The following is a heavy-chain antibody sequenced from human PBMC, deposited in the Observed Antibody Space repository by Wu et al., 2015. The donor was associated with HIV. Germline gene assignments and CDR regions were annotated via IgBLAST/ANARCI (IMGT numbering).Heavy chain of an antibody. CDR3: ARAFGSWYTGHFDY. V-gene: IGHV1-18*01. J-gene: IGHJ4*02. CDR1: GYSFTNYN. Sequence: QVQLVQSGAEVKKPGASMKVSCKTSGYSFTNYNINWVRQAPGQGLEWMGWISGYNGNTNYAQKFQKRVTMTTDTSTSTAYMELRSLTSDDTASPYYCARAFGSWYTGHFDYWGQGTLVTVSS. D-gene: IGHD6-13*01. CDR2: ISGYNGNT.